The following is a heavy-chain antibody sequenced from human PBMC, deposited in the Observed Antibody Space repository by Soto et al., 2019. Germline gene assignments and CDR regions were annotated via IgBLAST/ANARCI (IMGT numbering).Heavy chain of an antibody. D-gene: IGHD3-10*01. CDR2: IYYSGST. J-gene: IGHJ4*02. Sequence: PSETLSLTCTVSGGSISSYYWSWIRQPPGKGLEWIGYIYYSGSTNYNPSLKSRVTISVDTSKNQFSLKLSSVTAADTAVYYCARPARYYGSGSPSYYNSWGQGTLVTVSS. CDR1: GGSISSYY. V-gene: IGHV4-59*08. CDR3: ARPARYYGSGSPSYYNS.